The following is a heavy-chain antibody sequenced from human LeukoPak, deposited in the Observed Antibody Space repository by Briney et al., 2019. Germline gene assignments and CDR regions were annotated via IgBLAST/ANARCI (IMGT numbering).Heavy chain of an antibody. CDR1: GGSFSGYH. D-gene: IGHD3-22*01. CDR2: ISHSGST. V-gene: IGHV4-34*01. J-gene: IGHJ4*02. CDR3: ARAPGYYDSSGYLPHYFDY. Sequence: PSESLSLTCAVYGGSFSGYHWSWIRQPPGKGLEWIGEISHSGSTNYNPSLKSRVTISVDTSKNQFSLKLSSVTAADTAVYYCARAPGYYDSSGYLPHYFDYWGQGTLVTVSS.